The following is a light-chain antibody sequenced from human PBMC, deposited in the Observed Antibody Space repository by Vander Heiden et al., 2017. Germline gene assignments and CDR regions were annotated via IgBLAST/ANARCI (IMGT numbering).Light chain of an antibody. V-gene: IGKV4-1*01. CDR2: CAS. Sequence: DIVMTQSPDSLAVSLGERATVNCRSSQSVLYSSNNKNYLAWYQQKPGQPPRLLISCASTRASGIPDRFSGSGSGTDFTLTISSLQAEDAAVYYCHQYYNWPDTFGGGTKLEIK. J-gene: IGKJ4*01. CDR3: HQYYNWPDT. CDR1: QSVLYSSNNKNY.